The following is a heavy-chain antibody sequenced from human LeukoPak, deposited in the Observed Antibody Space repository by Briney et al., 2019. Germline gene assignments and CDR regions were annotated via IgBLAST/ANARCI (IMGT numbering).Heavy chain of an antibody. CDR2: IYYREST. D-gene: IGHD2-2*01. CDR3: ARSYCSSTSCYAVGNFDY. CDR1: GGSISSSSYY. J-gene: IGHJ4*02. V-gene: IGHV4-39*07. Sequence: SETLSLTCTVSGGSISSSSYYWGWLRQPPGKGLEWIGSIYYRESTYYNPSLKSRVTISVDTSKDQFSLKLRSVTAADTAVYYCARSYCSSTSCYAVGNFDYWGQGTLVTVSS.